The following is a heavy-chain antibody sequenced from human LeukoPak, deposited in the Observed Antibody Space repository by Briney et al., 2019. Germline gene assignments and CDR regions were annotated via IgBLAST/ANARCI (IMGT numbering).Heavy chain of an antibody. J-gene: IGHJ4*02. Sequence: GGTLRLSCAASGFTFSNYGMSWVRQAPGKGLEWVSGISGSGGTTYYADSVKGRFTISRDNSKNTLYLQMNSLRAEDTAVYYCAKDRRAGSYDYWGQGTLVTVSS. CDR1: GFTFSNYG. V-gene: IGHV3-23*01. CDR2: ISGSGGTT. CDR3: AKDRRAGSYDY. D-gene: IGHD3-10*01.